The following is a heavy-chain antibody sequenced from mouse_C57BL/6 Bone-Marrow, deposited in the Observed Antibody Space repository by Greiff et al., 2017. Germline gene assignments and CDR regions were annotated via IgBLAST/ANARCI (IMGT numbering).Heavy chain of an antibody. V-gene: IGHV1-64*01. CDR3: AREGSIYYYGSSHLFAY. Sequence: QVQLKQPGAELVKPGASVKLSCKASGYTFTSYWMHWVKQRPGQGLEWIGMIHPNSGSTNYNEKFKSKATLTVDKSSSTAYMQLSSLTSEDSAVYYCAREGSIYYYGSSHLFAYWGQGTLVTVSA. CDR2: IHPNSGST. D-gene: IGHD1-1*01. CDR1: GYTFTSYW. J-gene: IGHJ3*01.